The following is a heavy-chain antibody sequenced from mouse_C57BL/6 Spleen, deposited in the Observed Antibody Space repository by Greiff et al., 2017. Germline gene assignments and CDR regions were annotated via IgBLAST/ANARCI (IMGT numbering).Heavy chain of an antibody. V-gene: IGHV1-22*01. CDR1: GYTFTDYN. CDR3: ARSLYYGSRGFAY. Sequence: VQLQQSGPELVKPGASVKMSCKASGYTFTDYNMHWVKQSHGKSLEWIGYINPNNGGTSYNQKFKGKATLTVNKSSSTAYMELRSLTSEDSAVYYCARSLYYGSRGFAYWGQGTLGTVSA. J-gene: IGHJ3*01. D-gene: IGHD1-1*01. CDR2: INPNNGGT.